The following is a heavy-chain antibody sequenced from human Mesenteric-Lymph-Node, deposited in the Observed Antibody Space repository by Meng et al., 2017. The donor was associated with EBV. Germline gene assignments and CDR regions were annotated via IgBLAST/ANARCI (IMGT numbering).Heavy chain of an antibody. Sequence: EVQLVESGGGLVKAAGSLRLACAASGFTFSSYAMRWVRQAPGKGLEWVSAISGSGGSTYYADSVKGRFTISRDNSKNTLYLQMNSLRAEDTAVYYCAKDHEFYGDYEVYWGQGTLVTVYS. CDR3: AKDHEFYGDYEVY. D-gene: IGHD4-17*01. J-gene: IGHJ4*02. CDR2: ISGSGGST. CDR1: GFTFSSYA. V-gene: IGHV3-23*04.